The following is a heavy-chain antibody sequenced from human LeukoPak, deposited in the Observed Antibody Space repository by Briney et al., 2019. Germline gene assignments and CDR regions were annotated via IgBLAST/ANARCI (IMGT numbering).Heavy chain of an antibody. V-gene: IGHV1-46*01. J-gene: IGHJ6*03. D-gene: IGHD1-26*01. CDR1: GFTFTPYH. Sequence: GASVKVSCKASGFTFTPYHIHWVRQAPGQGLEWMGIINPSGGSTSYAQKFQGRVTMTRDTSTSTVYMELSSLRSEDTAVYYCARDRIVGATILFYYYYMDVWGKGTTVTVSS. CDR2: INPSGGST. CDR3: ARDRIVGATILFYYYYMDV.